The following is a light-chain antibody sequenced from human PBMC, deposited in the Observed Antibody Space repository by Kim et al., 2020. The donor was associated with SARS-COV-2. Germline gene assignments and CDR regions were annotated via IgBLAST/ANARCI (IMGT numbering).Light chain of an antibody. CDR1: SGHSTYA. Sequence: QLVVTQPPSAAASLGASVKLTCTLSSGHSTYAIAWHQQQPEKGPRYLMKLNSDGSHTKGDGIPDRFSGSSSGAERYLSISSLQSEDEADYYCQTWDTGIRVFGGGTQLTVL. J-gene: IGLJ3*02. CDR2: LNSDGSH. CDR3: QTWDTGIRV. V-gene: IGLV4-69*01.